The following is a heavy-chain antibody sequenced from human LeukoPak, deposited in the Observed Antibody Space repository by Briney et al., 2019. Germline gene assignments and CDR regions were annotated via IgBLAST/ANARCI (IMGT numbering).Heavy chain of an antibody. CDR2: ISGSGDRT. J-gene: IGHJ4*02. Sequence: PGGSLRLSCAASGFTFSNSAMTWVRQAPGKGLEWVSGISGSGDRTYYADSVKGRFTISRDNSKNTLYLQMNSLRAEDTAVYYCARSMTTVTTIDYWGQGTLVTVSS. CDR1: GFTFSNSA. CDR3: ARSMTTVTTIDY. D-gene: IGHD4-17*01. V-gene: IGHV3-23*01.